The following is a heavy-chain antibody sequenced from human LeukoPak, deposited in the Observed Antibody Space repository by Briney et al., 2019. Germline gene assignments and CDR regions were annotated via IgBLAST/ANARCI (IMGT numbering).Heavy chain of an antibody. CDR3: ASYGDLWIDAFDI. V-gene: IGHV4-39*07. Sequence: SETLSLTCTVSGGSIGGSAYSWGWIRQPPGKGLEWIGSIYYSGSTYYNPSLKSRVTISVDTSKNQFSLKLSSVTAADTAVYYCASYGDLWIDAFDIWGQGTMVTVSS. CDR1: GGSIGGSAYS. D-gene: IGHD4-17*01. CDR2: IYYSGST. J-gene: IGHJ3*02.